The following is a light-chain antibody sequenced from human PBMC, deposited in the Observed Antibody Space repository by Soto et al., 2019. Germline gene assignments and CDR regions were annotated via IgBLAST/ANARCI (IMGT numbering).Light chain of an antibody. CDR2: DVS. J-gene: IGLJ2*01. Sequence: QSVLTQPASVSGSPGQSITISCTGTSTDVGYYGYVSWYQQHPGKAPKLMIYDVSNRPSGVSNRFSGSKSGNTASLTISGLQAADEADYYCSSYTSSNTLVVFGGGTKLTVL. V-gene: IGLV2-14*01. CDR1: STDVGYYGY. CDR3: SSYTSSNTLVV.